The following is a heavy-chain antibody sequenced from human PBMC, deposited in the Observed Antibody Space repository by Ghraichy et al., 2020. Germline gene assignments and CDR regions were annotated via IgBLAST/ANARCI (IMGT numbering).Heavy chain of an antibody. CDR3: TRQTDSCHDY. D-gene: IGHD2-2*01. J-gene: IGHJ4*02. Sequence: GGSLRLSCAASGFSISGSHMHWVRQASGKGLEWVGHIRSRVDNYAAAYGASVEGRFTITRDESENKVFLQMHSLKIEDTAVYYCTRQTDSCHDYWGQGTLVAVS. CDR1: GFSISGSH. V-gene: IGHV3-73*01. CDR2: IRSRVDNYAA.